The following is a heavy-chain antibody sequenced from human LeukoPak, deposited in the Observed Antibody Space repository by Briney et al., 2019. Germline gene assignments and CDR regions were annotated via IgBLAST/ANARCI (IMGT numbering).Heavy chain of an antibody. V-gene: IGHV3-30*04. CDR3: ATESSLSN. J-gene: IGHJ4*02. D-gene: IGHD2/OR15-2a*01. CDR2: ISYDGTHA. Sequence: GRSLRLSCAASGLTFSSLAMDWVRQAPGKGLEWVGDISYDGTHASYAASVRGRFTISRDNSKNTLYLQMDSLRTEDTAVYYCATESSLSNWGLGTLVTVSS. CDR1: GLTFSSLA.